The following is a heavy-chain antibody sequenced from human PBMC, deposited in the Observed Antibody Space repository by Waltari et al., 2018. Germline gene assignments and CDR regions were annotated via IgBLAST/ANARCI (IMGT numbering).Heavy chain of an antibody. CDR1: GFSLSTSGVG. CDR3: AHSKAVAGTGVEFDY. V-gene: IGHV2-5*01. CDR2: IYWNDDK. J-gene: IGHJ4*02. D-gene: IGHD6-19*01. Sequence: QITLKESGPTLWKPTQTLTLTCTFSGFSLSTSGVGGGGIRRPPGKALEWLALIYWNDDKRYSPSLKSRLTITKDTSKNQVVLTMTNMDPVDTATYYCAHSKAVAGTGVEFDYWGQGTLVTVSS.